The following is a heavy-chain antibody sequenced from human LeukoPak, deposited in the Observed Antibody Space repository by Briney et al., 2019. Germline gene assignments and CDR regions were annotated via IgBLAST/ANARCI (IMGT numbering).Heavy chain of an antibody. J-gene: IGHJ5*02. CDR3: ARDINCSGDTCYMP. Sequence: SETLSLTCTVSGGSIRSSSYYWGWIRQPPGKGLEWIGSIYYSGSTYYNPSLRSRVTISVDTSKNQFSLKLSSATAADTAVYYCARDINCSGDTCYMPWGQGTLVTVSS. CDR2: IYYSGST. CDR1: GGSIRSSSYY. V-gene: IGHV4-39*07. D-gene: IGHD2-15*01.